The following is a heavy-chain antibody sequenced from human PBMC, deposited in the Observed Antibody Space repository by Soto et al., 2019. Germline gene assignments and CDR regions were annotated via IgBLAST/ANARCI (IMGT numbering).Heavy chain of an antibody. CDR3: ASDETVRGVPFDS. CDR1: GFSFSRNW. CDR2: IKQDGSEQ. J-gene: IGHJ5*01. V-gene: IGHV3-7*01. Sequence: EVQLVESGGGLVQPGGSLRLSCAASGFSFSRNWMNWVRQSPGQGLEWVANIKQDGSEQNYVDYVKGKFTISRDNGKNSLYLNMNSLGAGDTAVYCGASDETVRGVPFDSWGQGTLVHVSS. D-gene: IGHD3-10*01.